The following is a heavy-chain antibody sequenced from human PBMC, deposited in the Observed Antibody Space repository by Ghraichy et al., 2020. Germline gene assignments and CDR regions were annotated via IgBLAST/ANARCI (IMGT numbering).Heavy chain of an antibody. V-gene: IGHV1-69*13. D-gene: IGHD3-3*01. CDR3: ARVWYYDFWSGYYPGNWFDP. Sequence: SVKVSCKASGGTFSSYAISWVRQAPGQGLEWMGGIIPIFGTANYAQKFQGRVTITADESTSTAYMELSSLRFEDTAVYYCARVWYYDFWSGYYPGNWFDPWGQGTLVTVSS. CDR2: IIPIFGTA. CDR1: GGTFSSYA. J-gene: IGHJ5*02.